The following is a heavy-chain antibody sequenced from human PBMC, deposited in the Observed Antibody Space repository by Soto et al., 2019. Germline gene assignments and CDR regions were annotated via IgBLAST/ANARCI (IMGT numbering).Heavy chain of an antibody. V-gene: IGHV1-69*06. D-gene: IGHD6-6*01. Sequence: SVKVSCKASGGTFSSYAISWVRQAPGQGLEWMGGIIPIFGTANYAQKFQGRVTITADNSTSTAYMELSSLRSEDTAVYYCASVPGGGGQLGDHWFEPWGQGTLVIVSS. J-gene: IGHJ5*02. CDR3: ASVPGGGGQLGDHWFEP. CDR2: IIPIFGTA. CDR1: GGTFSSYA.